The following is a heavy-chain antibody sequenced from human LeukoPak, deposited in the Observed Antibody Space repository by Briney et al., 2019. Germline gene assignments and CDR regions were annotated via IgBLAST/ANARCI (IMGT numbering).Heavy chain of an antibody. CDR3: AKEESEIDYGDHWYFDL. CDR2: ISWNSGSI. J-gene: IGHJ2*01. V-gene: IGHV3-9*01. CDR1: GFTFDDYA. Sequence: GGSLRLSCAASGFTFDDYAMHWVRQAPGKGLEWVSGISWNSGSIGYADSVKGRFTISRDNAKNSLYLQMNSLRAEDTALYYCAKEESEIDYGDHWYFDLWGRGTLVTVSS. D-gene: IGHD4-17*01.